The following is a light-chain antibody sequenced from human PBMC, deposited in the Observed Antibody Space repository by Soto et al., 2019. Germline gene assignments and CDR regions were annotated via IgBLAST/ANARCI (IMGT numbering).Light chain of an antibody. J-gene: IGLJ3*02. CDR1: SSDVGGYKY. Sequence: QSALTQPASVSGSPGQSITISCTGTSSDVGGYKYVSWYQQYPGKVPKLMIYEVRNRPSGVSNRFSGSKSGNTASLTISGLQAEDEADYYCTSYTKSDTWVFGGGTKLTVL. V-gene: IGLV2-14*01. CDR3: TSYTKSDTWV. CDR2: EVR.